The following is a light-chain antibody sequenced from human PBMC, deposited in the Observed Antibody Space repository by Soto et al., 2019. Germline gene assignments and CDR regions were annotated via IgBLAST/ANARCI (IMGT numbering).Light chain of an antibody. CDR3: SLYTSSSTFGYV. V-gene: IGLV2-18*01. CDR1: SSDVGSYNR. J-gene: IGLJ1*01. CDR2: EVS. Sequence: QSVLTQPPSVSGSPGQSVTISCTGTSSDVGSYNRVSWYQQPPGTAPKLMIYEVSNRPSGVPDRFSGSKSGNTASLTISGLQAEDEADYYCSLYTSSSTFGYVFGTGTKVTVL.